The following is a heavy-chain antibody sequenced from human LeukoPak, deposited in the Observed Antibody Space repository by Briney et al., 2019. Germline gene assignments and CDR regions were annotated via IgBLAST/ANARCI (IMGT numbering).Heavy chain of an antibody. V-gene: IGHV3-15*01. D-gene: IGHD7-27*01. CDR2: IKGKTDGGTT. Sequence: GGSLRLSCAASGFTFSNAWMNWVRPAPGKGLEWGGRIKGKTDGGTTDYAAPVKGRITISRDDSKNTLYLQMNSLKTEDTAVYYCTTEPLGLLGFDPWGQGTLVTVSS. CDR1: GFTFSNAW. J-gene: IGHJ5*02. CDR3: TTEPLGLLGFDP.